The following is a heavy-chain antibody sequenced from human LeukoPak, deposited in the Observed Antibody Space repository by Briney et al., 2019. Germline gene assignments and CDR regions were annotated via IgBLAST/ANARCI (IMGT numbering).Heavy chain of an antibody. Sequence: ASVKVSCKASGYTFTSYDINWVRQATGQGLEWMGWMNPNSGNTGYAQKFQGRVTMTRNTSISTAYMELSSLRSEDTAVCYCARGNMGATTFYYFDYWGQGTLVTVSS. D-gene: IGHD1-26*01. CDR3: ARGNMGATTFYYFDY. J-gene: IGHJ4*02. CDR2: MNPNSGNT. V-gene: IGHV1-8*01. CDR1: GYTFTSYD.